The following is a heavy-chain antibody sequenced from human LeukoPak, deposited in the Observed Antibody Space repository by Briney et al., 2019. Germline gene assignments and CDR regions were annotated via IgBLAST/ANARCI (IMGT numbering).Heavy chain of an antibody. CDR3: ARTFSNYDTSGYQLKSWYYFDF. CDR1: GFTFSNYW. V-gene: IGHV3-7*01. CDR2: IKQNGNEE. J-gene: IGHJ4*02. Sequence: GGSRRLSCAASGFTFSNYWMSWVRQAPGKGLEWVANIKQNGNEEDYVDSVKGRFAISRDNAKNSLYLQINSLRAEDTAVYYCARTFSNYDTSGYQLKSWYYFDFWGQGTLVTVSS. D-gene: IGHD3-22*01.